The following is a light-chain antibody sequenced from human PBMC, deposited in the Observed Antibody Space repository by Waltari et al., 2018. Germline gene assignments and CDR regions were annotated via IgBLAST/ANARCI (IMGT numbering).Light chain of an antibody. J-gene: IGKJ5*01. Sequence: DVVVTQSPLSLTVTLGQSASISCSSRQSLLYSDGNLYLNWFQERPGQSPRRLIYKVSNRDSGVPDRFSGSGSDTDFTLKISRVEAEDVGIYYCMQGSYWPPAFGQGTRLDIK. CDR3: MQGSYWPPA. CDR2: KVS. V-gene: IGKV2-30*01. CDR1: QSLLYSDGNLY.